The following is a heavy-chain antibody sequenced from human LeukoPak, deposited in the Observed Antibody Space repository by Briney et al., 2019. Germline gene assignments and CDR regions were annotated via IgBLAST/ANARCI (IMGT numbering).Heavy chain of an antibody. CDR2: ISGSGDTT. J-gene: IGHJ4*02. D-gene: IGHD3-22*01. CDR1: GFTFSSYA. V-gene: IGHV3-23*01. CDR3: VRDWGYDSSGYWQKYFDS. Sequence: GGSLRLSCAASGFTFSSYAMSWVRQAPGKGLEWVSTISGSGDTTYYADSVKGRFTISRDNAKNTLHLQMNSLRAEDTAVYYCVRDWGYDSSGYWQKYFDSWGQGTLVTVSS.